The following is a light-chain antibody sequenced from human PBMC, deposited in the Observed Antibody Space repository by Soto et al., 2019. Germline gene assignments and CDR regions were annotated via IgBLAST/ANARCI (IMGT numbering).Light chain of an antibody. V-gene: IGKV1-9*01. CDR1: QGTNIY. J-gene: IGKJ1*01. Sequence: IQLTQSPSSLSASVGDRVTITCRASQGTNIYLAWYQQKPGKAPKLLIYATSTLQSGVPSRFGGSGSGTDFTLTISSLQPEDFATYYCQQSYFTSIIFGQGTKVDIK. CDR2: ATS. CDR3: QQSYFTSII.